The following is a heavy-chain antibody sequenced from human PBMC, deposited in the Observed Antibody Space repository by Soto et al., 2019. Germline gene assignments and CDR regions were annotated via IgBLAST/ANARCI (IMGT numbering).Heavy chain of an antibody. D-gene: IGHD5-18*01. Sequence: GGSLRLSCAASGFTFRSYWMHWVRQAPGEGLVWVSRINGDGSITVYADSVKGRFTISRDNAKNTVYLQMNSLRVEDTAVYYCARPRDYGYSFDSWGQGTLVTVSS. CDR3: ARPRDYGYSFDS. V-gene: IGHV3-74*01. J-gene: IGHJ4*02. CDR2: INGDGSIT. CDR1: GFTFRSYW.